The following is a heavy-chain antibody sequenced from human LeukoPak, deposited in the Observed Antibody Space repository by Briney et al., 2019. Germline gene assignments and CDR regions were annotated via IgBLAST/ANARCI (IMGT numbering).Heavy chain of an antibody. CDR3: DAKMYDFWSGYGYYYYYMDV. D-gene: IGHD3-3*01. J-gene: IGHJ6*03. CDR1: GFTFSIFG. V-gene: IGHV3-15*01. CDR2: IKSKTDGGTT. Sequence: GGTLRLSCAASGFTFSIFGMSWVRQAPGKGLEWVGRIKSKTDGGTTDYAAPVKGRFTISRDDSKNTLYLQMNSLKTEDTAVYYCDAKMYDFWSGYGYYYYYMDVWGKGTTVTVSS.